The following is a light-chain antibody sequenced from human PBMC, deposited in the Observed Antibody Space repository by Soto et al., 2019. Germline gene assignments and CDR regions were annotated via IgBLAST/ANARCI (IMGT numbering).Light chain of an antibody. Sequence: QSVLTQPPSASGTPGQRVTISCSGTSSNIGSNTVNWYQQFPGTAPKLLIYSNNRLPSGVPDRFSGSKSGTSASLAISGLQYEDEADYYCAAWDDSLNGPVFGGGTKVTVL. J-gene: IGLJ2*01. CDR2: SNN. V-gene: IGLV1-44*01. CDR3: AAWDDSLNGPV. CDR1: SSNIGSNT.